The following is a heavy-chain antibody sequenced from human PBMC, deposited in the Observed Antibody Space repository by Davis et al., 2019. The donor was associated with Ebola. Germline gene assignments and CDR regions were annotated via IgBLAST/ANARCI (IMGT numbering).Heavy chain of an antibody. CDR2: INHSGST. CDR1: GGSFSGYY. Sequence: MPSETLSLTCAVYGGSFSGYYWSWIRQPPGKGLEWIGEINHSGSTNYNPSLKSRVTISVDTSKNQFSLKLSSVTAADTAVYYCARVGGSGRIYYFDYWGQGTLVTVSS. J-gene: IGHJ4*02. V-gene: IGHV4-34*01. CDR3: ARVGGSGRIYYFDY. D-gene: IGHD3-10*01.